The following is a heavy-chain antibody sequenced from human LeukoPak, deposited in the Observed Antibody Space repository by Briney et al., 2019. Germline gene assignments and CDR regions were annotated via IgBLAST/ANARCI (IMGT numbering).Heavy chain of an antibody. CDR3: AKVLPSLKNMPATRGSGFDYYMDV. CDR1: GGTFSSYA. Sequence: GSSVKVSCKASGGTFSSYAISWVRQAPGQGLEWMGGIIPIFGTANYAQKFQGRVTITTDESTSTAYMELSSLRSEDTAVYYCAKVLPSLKNMPATRGSGFDYYMDVWGKGTTVTVSS. V-gene: IGHV1-69*05. CDR2: IIPIFGTA. J-gene: IGHJ6*03. D-gene: IGHD1-26*01.